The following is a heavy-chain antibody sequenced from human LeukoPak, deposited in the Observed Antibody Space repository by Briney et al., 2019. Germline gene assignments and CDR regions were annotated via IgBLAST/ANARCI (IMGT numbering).Heavy chain of an antibody. J-gene: IGHJ6*02. CDR1: GGTFSSYA. Sequence: SVKVSCKASGGTFSSYAISWVRQAPGRGLEWMGGIIPIFGTANYAQKFQGRVTITADESTSTAYMELSSLRSEDTAVYYCARDPDYYYYGMDVWGRGTTVTVSS. CDR2: IIPIFGTA. CDR3: ARDPDYYYYGMDV. V-gene: IGHV1-69*13.